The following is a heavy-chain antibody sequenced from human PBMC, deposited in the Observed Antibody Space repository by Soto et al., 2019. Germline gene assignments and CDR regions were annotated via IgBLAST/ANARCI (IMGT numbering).Heavy chain of an antibody. J-gene: IGHJ6*02. CDR2: IYYSGST. D-gene: IGHD6-13*01. V-gene: IGHV4-39*01. CDR3: ASRSRSFHYYYYGMDV. CDR1: GGSISSSSYY. Sequence: SETLSLTCTVSGGSISSSSYYWGWIRQPPGKGLEWIGSIYYSGSTYYNPSLKSRVTISVDTSKNQFSLKLSSVTAADTAVYYCASRSRSFHYYYYGMDVWGQGTTVTVSS.